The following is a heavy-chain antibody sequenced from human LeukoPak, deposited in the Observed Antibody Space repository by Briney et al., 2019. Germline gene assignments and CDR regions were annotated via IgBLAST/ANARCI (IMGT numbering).Heavy chain of an antibody. CDR1: GFTFSSYS. CDR3: ARIYYYYYGMDV. CDR2: ISSSSSTI. Sequence: GGPLRLSCAASGFTFSSYSMNWVRQAPGKGLEWVSYISSSSSTIYYADSVKGRFTISRDNAKNSLYLQMNSLRDEDTAVYYCARIYYYYYGMDVWGQGTTVTVSS. J-gene: IGHJ6*02. V-gene: IGHV3-48*02.